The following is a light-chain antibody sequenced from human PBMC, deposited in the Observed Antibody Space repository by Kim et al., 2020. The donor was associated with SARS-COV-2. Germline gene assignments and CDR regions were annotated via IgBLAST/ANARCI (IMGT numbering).Light chain of an antibody. CDR2: ETS. CDR3: QQRYNWPLT. Sequence: LSRGERAPLARRASQSVGNSLAWFQQKPGQAPRLLIFETSNRATGIPARFSGSGSGTGFTLTISSLEPEDFAVYYCQQRYNWPLTFGGGTKVDIK. J-gene: IGKJ4*01. V-gene: IGKV3-11*01. CDR1: QSVGNS.